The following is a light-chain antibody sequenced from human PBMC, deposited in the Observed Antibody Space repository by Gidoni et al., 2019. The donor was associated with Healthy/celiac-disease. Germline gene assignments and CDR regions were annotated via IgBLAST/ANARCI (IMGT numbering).Light chain of an antibody. J-gene: IGLJ3*02. V-gene: IGLV1-40*01. Sequence: QSVLTPPPSLSTAPGPRVTISCTGSSSNIGAGYDVHWYQQLPGTAPKLLIYGNTNRPSGVPDRFSGSKSGTSASLAITGLQAEDEADYYCQSYDSSLSVWVFGGGTKLTVL. CDR1: SSNIGAGYD. CDR2: GNT. CDR3: QSYDSSLSVWV.